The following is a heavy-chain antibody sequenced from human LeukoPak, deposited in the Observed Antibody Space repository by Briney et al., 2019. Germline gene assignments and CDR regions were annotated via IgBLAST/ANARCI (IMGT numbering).Heavy chain of an antibody. CDR2: IYYSGT. CDR1: GGSISNSSYY. J-gene: IGHJ6*02. V-gene: IGHV4-39*01. CDR3: ARHFDLYYGMDV. D-gene: IGHD3-9*01. Sequence: SETLSLTCTVSGGSISNSSYYWGWIRQPPGKGLEWIGSIYYSGTYYNPSLKSRITISVDTSKNQFSLRLYSVTAADTAVYYCARHFDLYYGMDVWGQGTTVTVSS.